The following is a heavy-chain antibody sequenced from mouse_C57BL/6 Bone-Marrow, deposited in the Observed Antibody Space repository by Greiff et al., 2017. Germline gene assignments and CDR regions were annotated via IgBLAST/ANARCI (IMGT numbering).Heavy chain of an antibody. D-gene: IGHD2-1*01. CDR1: GYTFTSYW. CDR3: ARERTYGNYFEFDV. J-gene: IGHJ1*03. CDR2: IYPGSGST. V-gene: IGHV1-55*01. Sequence: VKLQQPGAELVKPGASVKMSCKASGYTFTSYWITWVKQRPGQGLEWIGDIYPGSGSTNYNEKFKSKATLTVDTSSSTAYMQLSSLTSEDSAVYYCARERTYGNYFEFDVWGTGTTVTVSS.